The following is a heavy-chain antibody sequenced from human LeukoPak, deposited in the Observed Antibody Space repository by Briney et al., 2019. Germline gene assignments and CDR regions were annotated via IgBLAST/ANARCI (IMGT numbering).Heavy chain of an antibody. Sequence: ASVKVSCKASGYTFTSYGISWVRQAPGQGLEWMGWISAYNGNTNYAQKLQGRVTMTTDTSKSTVYMELRSLRSDDTAVYYCARVAHGGGSGSYKFDFWGQGNLVTVSS. J-gene: IGHJ4*02. CDR2: ISAYNGNT. D-gene: IGHD1-26*01. V-gene: IGHV1-18*01. CDR1: GYTFTSYG. CDR3: ARVAHGGGSGSYKFDF.